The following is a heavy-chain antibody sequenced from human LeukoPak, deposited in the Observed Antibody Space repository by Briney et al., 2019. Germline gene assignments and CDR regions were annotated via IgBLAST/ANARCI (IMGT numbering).Heavy chain of an antibody. CDR1: GFTFSSYW. CDR3: AALDHGHDY. V-gene: IGHV3-74*01. CDR2: INSDGSST. J-gene: IGHJ4*02. Sequence: GGSLRLSCAASGFTFSSYWMHWVRQAPGKGLVWVSRINSDGSSTSYADSVRGRFSISRDNAKNTLYLQMNSLRAEGTAVYYCAALDHGHDYWGQGTLVTVSS.